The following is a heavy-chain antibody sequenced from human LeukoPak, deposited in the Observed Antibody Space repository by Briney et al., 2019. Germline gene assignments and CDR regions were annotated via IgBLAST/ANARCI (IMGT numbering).Heavy chain of an antibody. CDR1: GXTFSSYS. Sequence: GGSLRLSCAASGXTFSSYSMNWVRQAPGKGLEWVSSVSSASSYIYYADSVKGRFTISRDNANNSLYLQMNSLRAEDTAVYYCARKYTGTYSRDLYFDYWGQGTLVTVSS. J-gene: IGHJ4*02. CDR2: VSSASSYI. D-gene: IGHD1-26*01. CDR3: ARKYTGTYSRDLYFDY. V-gene: IGHV3-21*01.